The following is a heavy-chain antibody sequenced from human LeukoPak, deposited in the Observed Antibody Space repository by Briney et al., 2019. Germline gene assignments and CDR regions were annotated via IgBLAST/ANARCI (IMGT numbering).Heavy chain of an antibody. V-gene: IGHV4-34*01. CDR3: ASSHVGY. CDR2: INHSGST. Sequence: SETLSLTCAVYGGSFSGYYWSWIRQPPGKGLEWIGEINHSGSTNYNPSLKSRVTISVDTSKNQFSLKLSSVTAADTAVYYCASSHVGYWGQGTLVTVSS. J-gene: IGHJ4*02. CDR1: GGSFSGYY.